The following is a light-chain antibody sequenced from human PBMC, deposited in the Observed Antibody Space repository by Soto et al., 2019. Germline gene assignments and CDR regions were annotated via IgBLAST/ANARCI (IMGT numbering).Light chain of an antibody. Sequence: EILMTQSPATLSVSPGERATLSCRANQDVNIYLAWYQQKHGQAPRLLISGASTRATGIPVRFSGSGSGTEFTLTISSLQSEDVAVYYCQQYGNWPLTFGGGTNVEIK. CDR3: QQYGNWPLT. J-gene: IGKJ4*01. CDR2: GAS. V-gene: IGKV3D-15*01. CDR1: QDVNIY.